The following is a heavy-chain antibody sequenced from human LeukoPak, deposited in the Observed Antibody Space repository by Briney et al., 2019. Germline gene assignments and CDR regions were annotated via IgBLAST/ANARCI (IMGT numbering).Heavy chain of an antibody. J-gene: IGHJ4*02. CDR1: GFTFSSYW. CDR2: INSDGSST. Sequence: GGSLRLSCAASGFTFSSYWMHWVRRAPGKGLVWVSRINSDGSSTSYADSVKGRFTISRDNAKNTLYLQMNSLRAEDTAIYYCAREIQAPGKTLDYWGQGALVTVSS. V-gene: IGHV3-74*01. CDR3: AREIQAPGKTLDY.